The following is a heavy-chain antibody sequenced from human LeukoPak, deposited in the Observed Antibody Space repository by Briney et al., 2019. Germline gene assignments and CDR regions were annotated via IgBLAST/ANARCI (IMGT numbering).Heavy chain of an antibody. D-gene: IGHD1-26*01. V-gene: IGHV3-30*04. CDR3: ARDQWELLLPDY. CDR2: ISYDGSNK. J-gene: IGHJ4*02. Sequence: GRSLRLSCAASGFTFSSYAMHWVRQAPGKGLEWVAVISYDGSNKYYADSVKGRFTISRDNSKNTLYLQMNSLRAEDTAVYYCARDQWELLLPDYWGQETLVTVSS. CDR1: GFTFSSYA.